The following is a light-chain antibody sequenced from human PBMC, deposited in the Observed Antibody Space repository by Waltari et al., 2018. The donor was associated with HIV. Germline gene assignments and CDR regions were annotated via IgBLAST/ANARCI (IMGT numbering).Light chain of an antibody. V-gene: IGLV1-44*01. CDR3: AAWDDSLNGVV. CDR1: SPNLGSNT. J-gene: IGLJ2*01. Sequence: QSVLTQPPSASGTPGQRVTISCSGSSPNLGSNTVNWCQQLPGTAPKLLIYSNNQRPSGVPDRFSGSKSGTSASLAISGLQSEDEADYYCAAWDDSLNGVVFGGGTKLTVL. CDR2: SNN.